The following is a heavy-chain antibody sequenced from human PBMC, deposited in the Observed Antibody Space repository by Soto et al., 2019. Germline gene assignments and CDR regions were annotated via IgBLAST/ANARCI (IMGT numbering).Heavy chain of an antibody. Sequence: EVQLLESGGGLVQPGGSLRLSCAASGFTFSSYAMSWVRQAPGKGLEWVSAISGSGGSTYYADSVKGRFTISRDNSKNTLYLQMNSLRAEDTAVYYCAKSSDDYVWGSYRYVDYWGQGTLVTVSS. V-gene: IGHV3-23*01. CDR2: ISGSGGST. D-gene: IGHD3-16*02. CDR1: GFTFSSYA. CDR3: AKSSDDYVWGSYRYVDY. J-gene: IGHJ4*02.